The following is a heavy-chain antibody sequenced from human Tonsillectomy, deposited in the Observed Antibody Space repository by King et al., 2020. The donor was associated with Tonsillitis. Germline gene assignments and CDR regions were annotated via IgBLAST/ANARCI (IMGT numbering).Heavy chain of an antibody. CDR1: GFTFSSYG. CDR3: ARDGPNYYYMDV. Sequence: QLVQSGGGVVQPGRSLRLSCAASGFTFSSYGIHWVRQAPGKGLEWVAVIWYNGSNKYYADSVKGRFTISRDNSKNTLYLQMNSLRAEDTAVYYCARDGPNYYYMDVWGKGTTVTVSS. CDR2: IWYNGSNK. V-gene: IGHV3-33*08. J-gene: IGHJ6*03.